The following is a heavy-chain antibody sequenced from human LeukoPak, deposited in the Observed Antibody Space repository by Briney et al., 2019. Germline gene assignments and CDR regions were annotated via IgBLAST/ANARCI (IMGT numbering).Heavy chain of an antibody. D-gene: IGHD4-17*01. CDR2: INHSGST. J-gene: IGHJ4*02. Sequence: PSETLSLTCAVYGGSFSGYYWSWIRQPPGKGLEWIGEINHSGSTNYNPSLKSRVTISVDPSRNQFSLKLSSVTAEDKAVYSCASLLTYGAYVSAFDYWGQGTLVTVSS. CDR3: ASLLTYGAYVSAFDY. CDR1: GGSFSGYY. V-gene: IGHV4-34*01.